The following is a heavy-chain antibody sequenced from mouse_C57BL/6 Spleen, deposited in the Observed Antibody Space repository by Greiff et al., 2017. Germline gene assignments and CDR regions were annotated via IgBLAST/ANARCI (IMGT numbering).Heavy chain of an antibody. D-gene: IGHD2-1*01. V-gene: IGHV5-17*01. CDR2: ISSGSSTI. CDR3: ASGNYYYAMDY. CDR1: GFTFSDYG. Sequence: EVQRVESGGGLVKPGGSLKLSCAASGFTFSDYGMHWVRQAPEKGLEWVAYISSGSSTIYYADTVKGRFTISRDNAKNTLFLQMTSLRSEDTAMYYCASGNYYYAMDYWGQGTSVTVSS. J-gene: IGHJ4*01.